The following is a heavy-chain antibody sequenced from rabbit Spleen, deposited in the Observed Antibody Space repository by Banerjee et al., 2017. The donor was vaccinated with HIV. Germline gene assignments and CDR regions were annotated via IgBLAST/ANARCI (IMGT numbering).Heavy chain of an antibody. J-gene: IGHJ4*01. CDR3: SRDFDF. CDR2: SFAGSTGTI. Sequence: QEQLVESGGGLVKPGGTLTLTCTASGFSFNYVYWIYWVRQAPGKGLEWIGTSFAGSTGTIDYARWAKGRFTISKISSSTVTLQMTSLTAADTATYFCSRDFDFWGPGTLVTVS. V-gene: IGHV1S45*01. CDR1: GFSFNYVYW.